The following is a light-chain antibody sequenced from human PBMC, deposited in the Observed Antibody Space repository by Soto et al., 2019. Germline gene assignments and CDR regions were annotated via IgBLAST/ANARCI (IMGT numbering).Light chain of an antibody. CDR2: GAS. CDR1: QSVSSSY. J-gene: IGKJ2*01. Sequence: EIVWTQSPGTLSLSPGERATLSCRASQSVSSSYLAWYQQKPGQAPRLLIYGASSRATGIPDRFSRSGSGTDFTLTISRLEHEAFAVYYCQQYGSSPYTFGQGTKVDIK. CDR3: QQYGSSPYT. V-gene: IGKV3-20*01.